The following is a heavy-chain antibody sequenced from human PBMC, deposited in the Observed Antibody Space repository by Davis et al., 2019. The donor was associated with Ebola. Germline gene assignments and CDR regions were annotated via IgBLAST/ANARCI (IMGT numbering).Heavy chain of an antibody. CDR3: TRDLKQPPPSYYYGMDV. D-gene: IGHD6-13*01. CDR1: GFTFGDFA. Sequence: PGGSLRLSCIASGFTFGDFAINWVRQAPGKGLEWVGFIRSKNYGGKTQYGASVKGRVTISRDDFRGIAYLQVNSLKTEDTAVYYCTRDLKQPPPSYYYGMDVWGQGTTVTVSS. J-gene: IGHJ6*02. CDR2: IRSKNYGGKT. V-gene: IGHV3-49*04.